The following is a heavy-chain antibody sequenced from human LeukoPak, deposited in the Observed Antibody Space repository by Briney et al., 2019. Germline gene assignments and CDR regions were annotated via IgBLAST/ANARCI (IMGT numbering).Heavy chain of an antibody. CDR3: ASPMVRGVIIDY. CDR1: GFTFSSYW. V-gene: IGHV3-7*03. J-gene: IGHJ4*02. CDR2: IKQDGSEK. Sequence: GGSLRLSCAASGFTFSSYWMSWVRQAPGKGLEWVANIKQDGSEKYYVDSVKGRFTISRDNAKNSLYLQMDSLRAEDTAVYYCASPMVRGVIIDYWGQGTLVTVSS. D-gene: IGHD3-10*01.